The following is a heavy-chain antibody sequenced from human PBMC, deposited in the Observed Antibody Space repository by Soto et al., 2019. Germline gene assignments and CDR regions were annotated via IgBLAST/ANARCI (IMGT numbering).Heavy chain of an antibody. J-gene: IGHJ4*02. D-gene: IGHD2-8*01. CDR2: IYWNDDK. Sequence: QITLKESGPTLVKPTQTLTLTCTFSGFSLSTSGVGVSWILQPPGKALEWLALIYWNDDKRYSPSLKSRLTITKDTSKNQVVLTMTNMDPVDTATYYCSHRRAGLNAVWGQGTLVTVSS. CDR3: SHRRAGLNAV. CDR1: GFSLSTSGVG. V-gene: IGHV2-5*01.